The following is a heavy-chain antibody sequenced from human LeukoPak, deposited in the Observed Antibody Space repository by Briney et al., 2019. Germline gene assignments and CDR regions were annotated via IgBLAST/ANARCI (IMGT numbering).Heavy chain of an antibody. V-gene: IGHV4-39*07. J-gene: IGHJ4*02. Sequence: SETLSLTCTVSGGSISSSSYYWGWIRQPPGKGLEWIGSIYYSGSTYYNPSLKSRVTISVDTSKDQFSLKLTSVTAADTAVYYCARSNEMGATRGSFDYWGQGTLVTVSS. CDR1: GGSISSSSYY. CDR2: IYYSGST. CDR3: ARSNEMGATRGSFDY. D-gene: IGHD1-26*01.